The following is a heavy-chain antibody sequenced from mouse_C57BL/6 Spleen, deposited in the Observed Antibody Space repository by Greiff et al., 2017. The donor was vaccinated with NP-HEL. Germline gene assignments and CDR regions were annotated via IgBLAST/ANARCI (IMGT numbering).Heavy chain of an antibody. D-gene: IGHD2-1*01. CDR2: IYPGGGDT. V-gene: IGHV1-82*01. J-gene: IGHJ3*01. Sequence: QVQLKQSGPELVKPGASVKISCKASGYAFSSSWMNWVKQRPGKGLEWIGRIYPGGGDTNYNGKFKGKATLTAEKSSSTAYMQLSSLTSEDSAVYFCAREDGNYGFAYWGQGTLVTVSA. CDR1: GYAFSSSW. CDR3: AREDGNYGFAY.